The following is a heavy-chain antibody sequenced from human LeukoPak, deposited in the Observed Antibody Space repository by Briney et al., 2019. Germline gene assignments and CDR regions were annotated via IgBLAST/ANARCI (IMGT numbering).Heavy chain of an antibody. Sequence: SETLSLTCTVSGGPISSDYCSWIRQPPGKGLEWIGYINDSGNTNSNPSLKSRVTISVDTSKNQSSLKLSSVTAADTAVYYCARHRPGERRFDPWGQGTLVTVSS. V-gene: IGHV4-59*08. CDR1: GGPISSDY. J-gene: IGHJ5*02. CDR3: ARHRPGERRFDP. D-gene: IGHD3-16*01. CDR2: INDSGNT.